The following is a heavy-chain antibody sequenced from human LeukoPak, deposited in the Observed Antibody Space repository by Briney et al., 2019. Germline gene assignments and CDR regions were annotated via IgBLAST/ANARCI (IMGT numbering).Heavy chain of an antibody. V-gene: IGHV3-66*01. J-gene: IGHJ4*02. CDR1: GVTVSSNY. CDR2: LYSDGST. CDR3: ARRPDYGGTPTFDY. D-gene: IGHD4-23*01. Sequence: GGSLRLPCAASGVTVSSNYMSWVRQAPGKGLEWVSVLYSDGSTYYADSVKGRFTISRDNSKNTLYLQMNSLRAEDTAVYFCARRPDYGGTPTFDYWGQGTLVTVSS.